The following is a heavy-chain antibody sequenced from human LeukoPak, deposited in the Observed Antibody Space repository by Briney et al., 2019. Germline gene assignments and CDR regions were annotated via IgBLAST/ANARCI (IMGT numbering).Heavy chain of an antibody. V-gene: IGHV3-7*01. J-gene: IGHJ4*02. CDR1: GYTFRKHW. CDR2: IKEDGSEK. D-gene: IGHD7-27*01. Sequence: ESLRLSCAADGYTFRKHWMSWVRQAMGKVLECVAKIKEDGSEKHYVDSVKGRFTISRDNTKNSLYLQMNSLRAEDTAVYYCARDYTGGWNDYWGQGTLVIVSS. CDR3: ARDYTGGWNDY.